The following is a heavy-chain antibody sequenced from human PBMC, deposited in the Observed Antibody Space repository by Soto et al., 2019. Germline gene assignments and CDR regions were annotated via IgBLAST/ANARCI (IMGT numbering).Heavy chain of an antibody. CDR3: AIDTETFDN. CDR2: ISAYNGNT. Sequence: QVPLVQSGAEVKKPGASVKVSCKASGYPCTSYVISGVRQAPGQGLEWMGWISAYNGNTNYAQKLQGRGTMTTDTAPITAYLELRSLRSSDTAVYYWAIDTETFDNWGQGTLITVSS. V-gene: IGHV1-18*01. CDR1: GYPCTSYV. J-gene: IGHJ4*02.